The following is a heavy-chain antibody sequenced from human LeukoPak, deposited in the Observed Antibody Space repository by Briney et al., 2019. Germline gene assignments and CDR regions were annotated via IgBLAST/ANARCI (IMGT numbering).Heavy chain of an antibody. J-gene: IGHJ4*02. CDR1: GGSIISGSYY. D-gene: IGHD4-17*01. CDR3: ARLHDYGDFYYFDY. CDR2: IYTSGST. V-gene: IGHV4-61*02. Sequence: PSQTLSLTCTVSGGSIISGSYYWSWIRQPAGKGLEWIGRIYTSGSTNYNPSLKSRVTISGDTSKNRFSLTLSSLTAADTAVYYCARLHDYGDFYYFDYWGQGTLVTVSS.